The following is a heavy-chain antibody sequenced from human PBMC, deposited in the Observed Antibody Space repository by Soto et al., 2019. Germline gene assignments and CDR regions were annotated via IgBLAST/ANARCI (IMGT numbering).Heavy chain of an antibody. J-gene: IGHJ2*01. CDR1: GGSIITSNW. V-gene: IGHV4-4*02. D-gene: IGHD2-15*01. CDR3: ARERVVAGTDWVFDI. CDR2: ISHSAST. Sequence: QVQLQESGPGLVKPSGTLSLTCTVSGGSIITSNWWSWIRQPPGRGLAWIGDISHSASTNYNTSLTSGAPISVDKSNNQCSLTLTSMTAADTAVYYWARERVVAGTDWVFDIWGRGSLVTVSS.